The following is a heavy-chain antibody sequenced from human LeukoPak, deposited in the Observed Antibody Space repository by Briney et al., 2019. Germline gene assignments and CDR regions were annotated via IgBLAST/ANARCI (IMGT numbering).Heavy chain of an antibody. D-gene: IGHD1-20*01. CDR3: LRDLNWSLDQ. CDR1: GFTFSNYM. J-gene: IGHJ4*02. V-gene: IGHV3-74*01. CDR2: IKSDGITI. Sequence: GGSLRPSCAASGFTFSNYMMHWVRQAPGKGLVWVSRIKSDGITITYADSVKGRFTISRDNAKNTLYLQMNSLRAEDTAVYYCLRDLNWSLDQWGQGTLVTVSS.